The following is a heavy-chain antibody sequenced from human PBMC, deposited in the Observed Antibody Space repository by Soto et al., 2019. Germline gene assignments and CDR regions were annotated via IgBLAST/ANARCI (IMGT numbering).Heavy chain of an antibody. D-gene: IGHD5-12*01. J-gene: IGHJ4*02. CDR1: GFSVSVNY. CDR2: IYSDGST. CDR3: TREWPGYIHSL. Sequence: GGSLRLSCAASGFSVSVNYMSWVRQAPGKGLEWVSVIYSDGSTYYVDSVKGRFTISRDNSKNTLYLQMNSLRADDTAVYYCTREWPGYIHSLWGQGALVTVSS. V-gene: IGHV3-53*01.